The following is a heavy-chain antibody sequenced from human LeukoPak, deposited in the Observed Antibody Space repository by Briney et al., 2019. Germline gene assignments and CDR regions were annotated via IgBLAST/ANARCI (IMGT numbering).Heavy chain of an antibody. Sequence: PGGSLRLSCATAGFPFITYAMSCVRQAPRKGLEWVSHISASGGSTYYAGSVKGRFTISRDNSNNTLFLQMNSLRAEATAVYYCAKDDAAGSRGGYFDYWGQGTLVTVSS. CDR1: GFPFITYA. CDR3: AKDDAAGSRGGYFDY. CDR2: ISASGGST. V-gene: IGHV3-23*01. J-gene: IGHJ4*02. D-gene: IGHD6-19*01.